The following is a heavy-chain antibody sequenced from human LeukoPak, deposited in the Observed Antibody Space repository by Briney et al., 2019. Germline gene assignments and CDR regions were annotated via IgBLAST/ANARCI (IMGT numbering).Heavy chain of an antibody. CDR3: ARDPLTLYDYYMDV. Sequence: PGGSLRLSCAASGFTFSSYWMSWVRQAPGKGLEWVAKIKQDGSEKYYGDSVKSRFTISRDNAKNSLYLQMNSLRAEDTAVYYCARDPLTLYDYYMDVWGKGTTVTVSS. J-gene: IGHJ6*03. D-gene: IGHD3-9*01. V-gene: IGHV3-7*01. CDR1: GFTFSSYW. CDR2: IKQDGSEK.